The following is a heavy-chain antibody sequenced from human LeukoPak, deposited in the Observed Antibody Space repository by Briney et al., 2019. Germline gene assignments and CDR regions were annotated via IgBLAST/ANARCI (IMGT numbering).Heavy chain of an antibody. Sequence: SETLSLTCTVSGGSISSYYWSWIRQPPGKGLEWIGYTYYSGSTNYNPSLKSRVTISVDTSKNQFSLKLSSVTAADTAVYYCARRYCSSTSCYVNWFDPWGQGTLVTVSS. V-gene: IGHV4-59*08. D-gene: IGHD2-2*01. J-gene: IGHJ5*02. CDR1: GGSISSYY. CDR3: ARRYCSSTSCYVNWFDP. CDR2: TYYSGST.